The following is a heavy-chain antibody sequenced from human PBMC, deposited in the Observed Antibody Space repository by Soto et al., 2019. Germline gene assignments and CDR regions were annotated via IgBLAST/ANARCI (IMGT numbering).Heavy chain of an antibody. CDR3: ARPQYYDILPGYPGYGMDV. J-gene: IGHJ6*02. CDR1: GYSFSSYW. Sequence: LKISRKGSGYSFSSYWIGRVRQMPRKGLDWRGIIYPGDSNTRYSPSFQGQVPISADKSISTAYLQWSSLKAWDTAMYYCARPQYYDILPGYPGYGMDVWGQGTTVTVSS. CDR2: IYPGDSNT. D-gene: IGHD3-9*01. V-gene: IGHV5-51*01.